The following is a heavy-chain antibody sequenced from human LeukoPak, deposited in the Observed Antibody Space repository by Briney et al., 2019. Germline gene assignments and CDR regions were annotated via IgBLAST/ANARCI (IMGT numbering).Heavy chain of an antibody. Sequence: SETLSLTCSVSDDSITMYYWTWIRHPPGKGLEWIGYVEHTGSTHFNPSLNGRVSISRDTTKNLFSLKLSSVTAADTAVYYCARSMYGDYAGYYMDVWGKGTTVTISS. V-gene: IGHV4-59*12. CDR1: DDSITMYY. CDR3: ARSMYGDYAGYYMDV. CDR2: VEHTGST. J-gene: IGHJ6*03. D-gene: IGHD4-17*01.